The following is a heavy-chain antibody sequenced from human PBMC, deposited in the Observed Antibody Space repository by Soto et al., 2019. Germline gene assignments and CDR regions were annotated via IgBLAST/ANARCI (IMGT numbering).Heavy chain of an antibody. V-gene: IGHV4-39*01. CDR3: SRIGEDAAFCI. Sequence: SETLSLACTVSSGSMSGSSYYWDRIRQNPWKGLEWIGSIYYSRSTYYNLSLKRRVTISLDTSKNKFSRKLSAVTAAARAGFYCSRIGEDAAFCIWGQGTIVTVSS. CDR2: IYYSRST. D-gene: IGHD3-10*01. J-gene: IGHJ3*02. CDR1: SGSMSGSSYY.